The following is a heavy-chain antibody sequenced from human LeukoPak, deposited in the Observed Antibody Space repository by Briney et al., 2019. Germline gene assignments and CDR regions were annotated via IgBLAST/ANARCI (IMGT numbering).Heavy chain of an antibody. J-gene: IGHJ4*02. CDR3: AKGPHSTGTTHY. Sequence: PGGSLRLSCAASGFTFSSYAMSWVRQAPGKGLEWVSAISGSGGSTYYADSVKGRFTISRDSSKNTLYLQMNSLRAEDTAVYYCAKGPHSTGTTHYWGQGTLVTVSS. D-gene: IGHD1-1*01. V-gene: IGHV3-23*01. CDR2: ISGSGGST. CDR1: GFTFSSYA.